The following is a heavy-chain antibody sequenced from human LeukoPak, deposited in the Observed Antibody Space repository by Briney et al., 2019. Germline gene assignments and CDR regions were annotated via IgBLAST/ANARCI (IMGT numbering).Heavy chain of an antibody. J-gene: IGHJ3*02. D-gene: IGHD2-2*01. CDR3: ARDADMAVPVFDI. Sequence: SETLSLTCTVSGGSISSYYWSWIRQPAGKGLEWIGRIYTSGNTNYNPSLKSRVTMSLDTSKNQFSLKLSSVTAADTAVYYCARDADMAVPVFDIWGRGTMVTVSS. CDR1: GGSISSYY. V-gene: IGHV4-4*07. CDR2: IYTSGNT.